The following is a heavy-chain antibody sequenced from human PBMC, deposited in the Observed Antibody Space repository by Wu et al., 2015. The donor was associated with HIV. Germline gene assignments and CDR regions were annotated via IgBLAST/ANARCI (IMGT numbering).Heavy chain of an antibody. CDR3: ATIRYVDWLLSAXGSRYFDN. V-gene: IGHV1-24*01. J-gene: IGHJ4*02. CDR1: GNTLTELS. CDR2: FDPEDGKT. D-gene: IGHD3-9*01. Sequence: QVQLVQSGAEVKKPGASVRVSCKVSGNTLTELSMHWLRQTPEKWLEWMGGFDPEDGKTIYAQKFQGRVIMTEDTATDTAYMELSSLRSDDTAVYFCATIRYVDWLLSAXGSRYFDNWARERWSPSPQ.